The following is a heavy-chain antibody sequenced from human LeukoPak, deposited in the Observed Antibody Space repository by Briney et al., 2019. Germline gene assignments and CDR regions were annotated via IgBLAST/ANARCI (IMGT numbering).Heavy chain of an antibody. V-gene: IGHV3-7*01. CDR2: IKQGGSEK. Sequence: GGSLRLSCAASGFRFSSYWMHWVRQAPGKGLEWVANIKQGGSEKYYVDSVKGRFTISRDNAKNSLYLQMNSLRAEDTAVYYCARDSEYSISLYNWFDPWGQGTLVTVSS. D-gene: IGHD6-6*01. J-gene: IGHJ5*02. CDR3: ARDSEYSISLYNWFDP. CDR1: GFRFSSYW.